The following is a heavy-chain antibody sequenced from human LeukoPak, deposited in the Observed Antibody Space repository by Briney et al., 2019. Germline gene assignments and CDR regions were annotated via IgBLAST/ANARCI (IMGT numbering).Heavy chain of an antibody. Sequence: PGGSLRLSCAASGFTFSSNYMSWVRQAPGKGLEWVSVIYSGGSTYYADSVKGRFTISRDNSKNTLYLQMNSLRAEDTAVYYCARGPTYYYDSSGYKDAFDIWGQGTMVTVSS. V-gene: IGHV3-53*01. J-gene: IGHJ3*02. CDR1: GFTFSSNY. CDR2: IYSGGST. CDR3: ARGPTYYYDSSGYKDAFDI. D-gene: IGHD3-22*01.